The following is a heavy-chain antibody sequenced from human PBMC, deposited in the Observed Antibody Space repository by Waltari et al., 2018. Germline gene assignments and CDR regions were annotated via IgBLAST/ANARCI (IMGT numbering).Heavy chain of an antibody. J-gene: IGHJ6*03. D-gene: IGHD6-13*01. CDR2: IYTSGST. V-gene: IGHV4-4*07. CDR1: GGSISSYY. CDR3: AREYSSSWAYYYYYMDV. Sequence: QVQRQESGPGLVKPSETLSLTCTVAGGSISSYYWSWIRQTAGKGLEWIGRIYTSGSTNYNPSLKSRVTMSVDTSKNQFSLKLSSVTAADTAVYYCAREYSSSWAYYYYYMDVWGKGTTVTISS.